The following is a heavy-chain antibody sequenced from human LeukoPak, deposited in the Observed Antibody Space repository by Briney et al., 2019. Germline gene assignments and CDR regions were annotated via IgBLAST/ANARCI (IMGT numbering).Heavy chain of an antibody. V-gene: IGHV3-30*18. CDR1: GFTFSSYG. D-gene: IGHD6-13*01. CDR3: AKDKQLAYFDY. Sequence: PGGSLRLSCAASGFTFSSYGMHWVRQAPGKGLEWVAVISYDGSNTYYADSVKGRFTISRDNSKNTLYLQMNSLRAEDTAVYYCAKDKQLAYFDYWGQGTLVTVSS. J-gene: IGHJ4*02. CDR2: ISYDGSNT.